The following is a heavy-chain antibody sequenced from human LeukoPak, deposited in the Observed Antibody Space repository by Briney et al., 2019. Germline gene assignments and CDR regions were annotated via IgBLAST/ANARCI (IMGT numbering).Heavy chain of an antibody. CDR2: IRSKSYGWTT. J-gene: IGHJ4*02. Sequence: SLRLSCTASGFTFGDYAMSWVRQAPGRGLEWVGFIRSKSYGWTTEYAASVKGRFTFSRDDSKSIAYLEMNSLKTEDTAVYYCSRDSREGGIAAVWGQGTLVTVSS. CDR1: GFTFGDYA. D-gene: IGHD6-13*01. V-gene: IGHV3-49*04. CDR3: SRDSREGGIAAV.